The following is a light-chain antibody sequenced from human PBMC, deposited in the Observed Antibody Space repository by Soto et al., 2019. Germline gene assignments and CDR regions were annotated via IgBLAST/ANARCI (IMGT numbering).Light chain of an antibody. CDR3: SSYTSSSTRV. CDR2: DIG. V-gene: IGLV2-14*03. CDR1: SSDVGGYKY. Sequence: QSALTQPASVSGSPGQSITISCTGTSSDVGGYKYVSCYQQHPGKAPKLMIYDIGNRPSGVSNRFSGSKSGNTASLTISGLQAEDEADYYCSSYTSSSTRVFGTGTKVTVL. J-gene: IGLJ1*01.